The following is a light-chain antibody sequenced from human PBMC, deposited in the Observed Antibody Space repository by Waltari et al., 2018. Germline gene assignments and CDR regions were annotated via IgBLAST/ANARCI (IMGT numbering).Light chain of an antibody. V-gene: IGLV3-19*01. CDR3: HSRDASGSGGA. J-gene: IGLJ2*01. CDR1: SLRSHY. Sequence: TLDPAVSVAMGQTVRITCQGDSLRSHYASWYQQRPGQAPILVMYDKNSRPSGVPDRFSGSSSDDTASLTITGAQAEDEAYYYCHSRDASGSGGAFGGGTKLTVL. CDR2: DKN.